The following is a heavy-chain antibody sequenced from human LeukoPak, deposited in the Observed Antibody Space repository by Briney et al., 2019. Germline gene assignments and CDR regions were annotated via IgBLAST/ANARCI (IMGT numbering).Heavy chain of an antibody. Sequence: GGSLRLSCAASGFTFSTYAMNWVRQAPGKGPEWVSSISITSSHIYYAASVKGRFTISRDNAKNSLYLQMNSLRAEDTAVYYCASVAVAGYFDSWGQGTLVTVSS. CDR1: GFTFSTYA. V-gene: IGHV3-21*01. CDR3: ASVAVAGYFDS. CDR2: ISITSSHI. D-gene: IGHD6-19*01. J-gene: IGHJ4*02.